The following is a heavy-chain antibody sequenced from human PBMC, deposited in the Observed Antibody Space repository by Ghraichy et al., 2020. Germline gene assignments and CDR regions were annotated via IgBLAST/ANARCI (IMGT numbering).Heavy chain of an antibody. V-gene: IGHV1-8*01. CDR1: GYTLTTYD. D-gene: IGHD3-16*01. CDR3: ARRGITGIDY. J-gene: IGHJ4*02. Sequence: ASVQVSCKASGYTLTTYDLDWVRQATGQGLEWMGWMNPKSGKVGNAQKFQGRVTMTRNTSINTASMEVSSLTSEDTAVYYCARRGITGIDYWGQGTLVTVSS. CDR2: MNPKSGKV.